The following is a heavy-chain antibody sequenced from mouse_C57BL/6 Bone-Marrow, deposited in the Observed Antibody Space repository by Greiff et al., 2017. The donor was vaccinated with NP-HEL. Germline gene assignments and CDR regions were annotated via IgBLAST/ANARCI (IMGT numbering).Heavy chain of an antibody. J-gene: IGHJ2*01. CDR2: IDPSDSYT. V-gene: IGHV1-69*01. D-gene: IGHD1-1*01. CDR1: GYTFTSYW. CDR3: ARSLSRTNFDY. Sequence: QVQLQQPGAELVMPGASVKLSCKASGYTFTSYWMHWVKQRPGQGLEWIGEIDPSDSYTNYNQKFQGKSTLTVDKSSSTAYRQLSSLTSEDSAVYYCARSLSRTNFDYWGQGTTLTVSS.